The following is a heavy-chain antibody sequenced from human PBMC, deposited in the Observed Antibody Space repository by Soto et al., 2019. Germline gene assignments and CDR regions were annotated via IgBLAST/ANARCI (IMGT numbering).Heavy chain of an antibody. Sequence: GGSLRLSCAASGFTFSDYYMSWIRQAPGKGLEWVSYISSSSSYTNYADSVKGRFTISRDNAKNSLYLQMNSLRAEDTAVYYCARFGYCSSTSCYAYYYYGMDVWGQGTTVTVSS. CDR2: ISSSSSYT. J-gene: IGHJ6*02. D-gene: IGHD2-2*03. CDR3: ARFGYCSSTSCYAYYYYGMDV. CDR1: GFTFSDYY. V-gene: IGHV3-11*06.